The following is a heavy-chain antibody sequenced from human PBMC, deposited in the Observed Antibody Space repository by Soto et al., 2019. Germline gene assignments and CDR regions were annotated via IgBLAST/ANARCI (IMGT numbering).Heavy chain of an antibody. Sequence: SGGSLRLSCSAPGFPFLFYNMRWGRPGPGKGLEWVSSIIGGNGDTFSADSVTGRFTISRDISKSTLYLQMNGLRVEDTAIYYCAKDKEPDSAWDIDYWGHGTLVTVSS. V-gene: IGHV3-23*01. J-gene: IGHJ4*01. CDR1: GFPFLFYN. D-gene: IGHD6-19*01. CDR2: IIGGNGDT. CDR3: AKDKEPDSAWDIDY.